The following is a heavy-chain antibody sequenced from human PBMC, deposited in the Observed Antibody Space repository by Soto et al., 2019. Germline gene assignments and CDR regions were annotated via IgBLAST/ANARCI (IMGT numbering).Heavy chain of an antibody. Sequence: GASVKVSCKASGGTFSSYAISWVRQAPGQGLEWMGGIIPIFGTANYAQKFQGRVTITADESTSTAYMERSSLRSEDTAVYYCAREGVDYDSSGSDAFDIWGQGTRVTVSS. CDR1: GGTFSSYA. D-gene: IGHD3-22*01. CDR2: IIPIFGTA. V-gene: IGHV1-69*13. CDR3: AREGVDYDSSGSDAFDI. J-gene: IGHJ3*02.